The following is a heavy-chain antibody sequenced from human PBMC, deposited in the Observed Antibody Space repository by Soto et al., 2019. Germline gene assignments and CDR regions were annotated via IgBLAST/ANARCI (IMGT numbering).Heavy chain of an antibody. D-gene: IGHD3-3*01. Sequence: GGSLRLSCAASGFTFSNAWMNWVRQAPGKGLEWVGRIKSKTDGGTTDYAAPVKGRFTISRDDSKNTLYLQMNSLKTEDTAVYFCTPSTPYYDFLSRYSDWIDPRGQGTLVTLSS. J-gene: IGHJ5*02. CDR2: IKSKTDGGTT. V-gene: IGHV3-15*07. CDR1: GFTFSNAW. CDR3: TPSTPYYDFLSRYSDWIDP.